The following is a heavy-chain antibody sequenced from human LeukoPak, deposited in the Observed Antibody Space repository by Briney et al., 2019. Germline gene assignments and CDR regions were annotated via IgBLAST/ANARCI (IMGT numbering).Heavy chain of an antibody. J-gene: IGHJ4*02. D-gene: IGHD3-22*01. CDR2: IHYSGST. V-gene: IGHV4-59*01. CDR3: ARDPSGYFNY. Sequence: SETLSLTCTVSGGSISNYYWSWIRQPPGKGLEWIAYIHYSGSTNYNPSLKSRVFMSIDTSKNQFSLNLGSVTAADTAVYYCARDPSGYFNYWGQGTLATVSS. CDR1: GGSISNYY.